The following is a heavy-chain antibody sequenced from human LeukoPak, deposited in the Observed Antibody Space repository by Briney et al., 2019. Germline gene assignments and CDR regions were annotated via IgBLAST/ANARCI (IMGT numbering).Heavy chain of an antibody. D-gene: IGHD2-15*01. CDR2: TYYRSKWYY. V-gene: IGHV6-1*01. CDR1: GDSVSSNSAA. J-gene: IGHJ4*02. Sequence: SQTLSLTCAISGDSVSSNSAAWNWLRQSPSRGLEWLGRTYYRSKWYYDYAPSVKSRTSINPDTSKNQFSLRLNSVTAADTAVYYCATHPPRSCTGGRCSDYWGQGTLVTVSS. CDR3: ATHPPRSCTGGRCSDY.